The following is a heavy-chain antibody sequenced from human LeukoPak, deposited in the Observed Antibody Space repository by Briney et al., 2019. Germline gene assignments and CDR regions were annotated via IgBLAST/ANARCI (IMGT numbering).Heavy chain of an antibody. CDR3: ARGYDSSGYFSD. Sequence: GASVKVSCKASGYTFSSNAINWVRQAPGQGLEWMGWIDTNTGNPTYAQGFTGQFVFSLGTSVSTAYLQISSLKAEGTAEYFCARGYDSSGYFSDWGQGTLVTVSS. CDR2: IDTNTGNP. CDR1: GYTFSSNA. J-gene: IGHJ4*02. D-gene: IGHD3-22*01. V-gene: IGHV7-4-1*02.